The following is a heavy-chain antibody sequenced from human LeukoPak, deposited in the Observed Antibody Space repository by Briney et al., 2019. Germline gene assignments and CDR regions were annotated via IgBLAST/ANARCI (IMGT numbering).Heavy chain of an antibody. CDR1: GGSISSYY. V-gene: IGHV4-59*01. CDR3: ARELIGAFDI. CDR2: IYYSGST. D-gene: IGHD3-3*01. Sequence: SDSLSLSCTVSGGSISSYYWSWIRQPPGKGLEWIGYIYYSGSTNYHPSLKSRVTISVDTSKNQFSLKLSSVTAADTAVYYCARELIGAFDIWGQGTMVTVSS. J-gene: IGHJ3*02.